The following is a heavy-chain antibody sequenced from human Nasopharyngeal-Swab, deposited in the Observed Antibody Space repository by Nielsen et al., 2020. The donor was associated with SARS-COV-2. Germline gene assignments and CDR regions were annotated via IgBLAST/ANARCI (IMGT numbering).Heavy chain of an antibody. CDR3: ARDFRLVTKNYYGFDY. V-gene: IGHV4-59*13. CDR1: GGSISSYY. J-gene: IGHJ4*02. CDR2: IYYSGST. Sequence: GSLRLSCTVSGGSISSYYWSWIRQPPGKGLEWIGYIYYSGSTNYNPSLKSRVTISVDTSKNQFSLKLSSVTAADTAVYYCARDFRLVTKNYYGFDYWGQGTLVTVSS. D-gene: IGHD3-10*01.